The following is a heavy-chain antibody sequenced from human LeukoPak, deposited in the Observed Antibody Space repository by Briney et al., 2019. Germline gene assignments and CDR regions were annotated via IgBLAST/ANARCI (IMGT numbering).Heavy chain of an antibody. D-gene: IGHD6-19*01. CDR2: IYYSGST. Sequence: SETLSLTCTVSGGSISSGDYYWSWIRQPPGKGLEWIGYIYYSGSTYYNPSLKSRVTISVDTSKNQFSLKLSSVTAADTAVYYCARDRGVAVAGTHPWGQGTLVTVSS. J-gene: IGHJ4*02. CDR1: GGSISSGDYY. V-gene: IGHV4-30-4*01. CDR3: ARDRGVAVAGTHP.